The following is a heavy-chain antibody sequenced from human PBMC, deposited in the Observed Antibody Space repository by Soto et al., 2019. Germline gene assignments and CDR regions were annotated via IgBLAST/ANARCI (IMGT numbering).Heavy chain of an antibody. D-gene: IGHD2-2*01. Sequence: EVQLVESGGGLVQPGGSLRLSCAASGFTFSSYWMSWVRQAPGKGLEWVANIKRDGSEKYYVDSVKGRFTISRDNAKNSLYLQMNSLRAEDTAVYYCARSGSSTIAPAAFDIWGQGTMVTVSS. V-gene: IGHV3-7*01. CDR3: ARSGSSTIAPAAFDI. CDR2: IKRDGSEK. J-gene: IGHJ3*02. CDR1: GFTFSSYW.